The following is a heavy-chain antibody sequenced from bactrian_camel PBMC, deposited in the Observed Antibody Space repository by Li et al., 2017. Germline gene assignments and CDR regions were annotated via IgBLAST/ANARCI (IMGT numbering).Heavy chain of an antibody. Sequence: HVQLVESGGGSVQPGGSLRLSCAAPVASFYCMGWFRQGPGKEREWTKREWIALIGSDGSTSYADSVKGRFTISKDSAKNTLYLTMNSLKPEDTAMYYCVADRLRCLTPKWDGEYAYWAQGTQVTVS. CDR1: VASFYC. V-gene: IGHV3S53*01. J-gene: IGHJ4*01. CDR3: VADRLRCLTPKWDGEYAY. D-gene: IGHD2*01. CDR2: IGSDGST.